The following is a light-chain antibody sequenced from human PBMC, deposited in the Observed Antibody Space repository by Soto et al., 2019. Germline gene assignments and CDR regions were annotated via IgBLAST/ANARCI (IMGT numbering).Light chain of an antibody. CDR1: QGISSC. V-gene: IGKV1-12*01. J-gene: IGKJ4*01. CDR3: QQDNSFPLT. Sequence: DIPMTQSPSSVSSSVGDRVTITCRASQGISSCLAWYQQRPGKAPKFLMNDDSRLQSGVPSRFSGSGSGTDFTLTISSLEPEDFAAYLCQQDNSFPLTFGGGTKVEI. CDR2: DDS.